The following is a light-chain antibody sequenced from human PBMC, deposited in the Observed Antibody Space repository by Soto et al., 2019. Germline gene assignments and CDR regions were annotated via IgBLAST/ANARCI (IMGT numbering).Light chain of an antibody. J-gene: IGKJ5*01. CDR1: QSVSSY. Sequence: EIVLTQSPATLSLSPGARATLSCRASQSVSSYLAWYQQKPGQAPRLLIYDASNRATGIPARFSGSGSGTDFTLTIRSLEPEDLAVYYCQQRSNWPPLTFGQGTRLEI. V-gene: IGKV3-11*01. CDR2: DAS. CDR3: QQRSNWPPLT.